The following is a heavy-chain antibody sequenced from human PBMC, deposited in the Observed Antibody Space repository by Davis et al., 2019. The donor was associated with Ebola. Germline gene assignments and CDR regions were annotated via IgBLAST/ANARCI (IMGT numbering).Heavy chain of an antibody. CDR3: ARDFFEYSSSSFSDY. D-gene: IGHD6-6*01. CDR2: ISYDGSEE. Sequence: GALRLSCTASGFTFSRYGMHWVRQAPGKGLEWVAVISYDGSEEYYADSLKGRFAISRDNSKATLFLQINSLRPDDTAVYYCARDFFEYSSSSFSDYWGHGTLVSVSS. J-gene: IGHJ4*01. CDR1: GFTFSRYG. V-gene: IGHV3-30*03.